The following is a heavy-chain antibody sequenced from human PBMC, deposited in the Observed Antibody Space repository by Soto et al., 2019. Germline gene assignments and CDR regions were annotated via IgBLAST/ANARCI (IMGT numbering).Heavy chain of an antibody. CDR1: GGSVSSGSYY. D-gene: IGHD6-6*01. J-gene: IGHJ6*02. V-gene: IGHV4-61*01. Sequence: QVQLQESGPGLVKPSETLSLTCTVSGGSVSSGSYYWSWIRQPPGKGLVWIGYSSYSGSTNYNPSRKRQVPISVYTSKDQFSLTLSSVTAADTAVYYCARDRPTMAAILLMDLWGQGTTVTVSS. CDR2: SSYSGST. CDR3: ARDRPTMAAILLMDL.